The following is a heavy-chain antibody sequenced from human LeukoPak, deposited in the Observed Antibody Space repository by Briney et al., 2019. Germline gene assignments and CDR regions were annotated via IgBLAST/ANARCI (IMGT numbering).Heavy chain of an antibody. V-gene: IGHV1-2*02. CDR3: ARGGSGGVCNY. J-gene: IGHJ4*02. CDR1: GYTFTGYY. Sequence: ASVKVSCKASGYTFTGYYMHWVRQAPGQGLEWVGWMHPDSGGTKCAQKFQGRLTMTRDTSISTAYMELTRLRSDDTAVYYCARGGSGGVCNYWGQGTLVTVSS. D-gene: IGHD3-10*01. CDR2: MHPDSGGT.